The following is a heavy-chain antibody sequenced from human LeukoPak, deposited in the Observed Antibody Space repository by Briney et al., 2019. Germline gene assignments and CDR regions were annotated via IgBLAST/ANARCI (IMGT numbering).Heavy chain of an antibody. V-gene: IGHV4-61*02. CDR3: ARDQCSSTSCYSSNWFDP. CDR1: GGSISSGSYY. J-gene: IGHJ5*02. CDR2: IYTSGST. D-gene: IGHD2-2*01. Sequence: SETLSLTCTVSGGSISSGSYYWSRIRQPAGKGLEWIGRIYTSGSTNYNPSLKSRVTMSVDTSKNQFSLKLSSVTAADTAVYYCARDQCSSTSCYSSNWFDPWGQGTLVTVSS.